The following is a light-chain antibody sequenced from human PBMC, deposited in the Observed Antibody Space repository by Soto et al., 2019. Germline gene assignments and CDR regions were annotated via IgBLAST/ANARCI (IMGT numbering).Light chain of an antibody. CDR2: GSS. CDR3: KQYGSSPPYT. V-gene: IGKV3-20*01. Sequence: EVVLTQSPGTLSLSPGERATLSCRASENVSNNYLAWYQQKPGQAPRLLIFGSSDRAAGIPDRFSGSGSGTDFTITISRLEPEDFAVYYCKQYGSSPPYTFGQGTKLEIK. J-gene: IGKJ2*01. CDR1: ENVSNNY.